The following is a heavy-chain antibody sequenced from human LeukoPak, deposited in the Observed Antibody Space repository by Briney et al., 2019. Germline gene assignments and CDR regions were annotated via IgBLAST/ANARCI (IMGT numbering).Heavy chain of an antibody. CDR2: ISYDGSNK. D-gene: IGHD6-13*01. J-gene: IGHJ4*02. V-gene: IGHV3-30-3*01. CDR1: GFTFISYA. CDR3: ARDPKRGPRSLVRGKLDY. Sequence: GRSLRLSCAASGFTFISYAMHWVRQAPGKGLEWVAVISYDGSNKYYADSVKGRFTISRDNSKNTLYLQMNSLRAEDTAVYYCARDPKRGPRSLVRGKLDYWGQGTLVTVSS.